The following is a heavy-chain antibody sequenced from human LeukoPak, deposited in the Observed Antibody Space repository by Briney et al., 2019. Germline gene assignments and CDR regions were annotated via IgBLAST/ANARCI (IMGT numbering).Heavy chain of an antibody. V-gene: IGHV1-18*01. CDR3: ARHVTGWLQFGDAFDI. Sequence: GASVKVSCKASGYSFSRYGISWVRQAPGQGLEWMGWISTYNGNTNYAQKFQGRVTMTTDTSTNTAYMELRSLRSDDTAVYYCARHVTGWLQFGDAFDIWGQGTMVTVSS. D-gene: IGHD5-24*01. J-gene: IGHJ3*02. CDR2: ISTYNGNT. CDR1: GYSFSRYG.